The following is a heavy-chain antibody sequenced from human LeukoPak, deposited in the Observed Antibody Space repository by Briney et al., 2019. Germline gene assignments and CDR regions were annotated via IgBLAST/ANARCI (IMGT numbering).Heavy chain of an antibody. V-gene: IGHV4-59*02. CDR1: GGSVSGYY. J-gene: IGHJ4*02. CDR2: IHYSGST. CDR3: ARGGSKQWLVDDS. Sequence: PSETLSLTCTVSGGSVSGYYWSWIRQPLGKGLEWIGYIHYSGSTNYNPSLKSRVTISVDTSKNQFSLKLSSVTAADTAIYYCARGGSKQWLVDDSWGQGTLVTVSS. D-gene: IGHD6-19*01.